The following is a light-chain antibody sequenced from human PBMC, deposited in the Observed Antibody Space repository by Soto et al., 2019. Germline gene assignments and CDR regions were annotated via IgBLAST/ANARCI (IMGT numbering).Light chain of an antibody. J-gene: IGKJ1*01. CDR1: QSISSW. V-gene: IGKV1-5*03. CDR2: KAS. CDR3: QQYNSWT. Sequence: DLQMTQSPSTLSASVGDRVTITCRASQSISSWLAWYQQKPGKAPKLLIYKASSLESGVPSRFSGSGSGTEFTLTISSLQPDDFATYYCQQYNSWTFGQGTKVDIK.